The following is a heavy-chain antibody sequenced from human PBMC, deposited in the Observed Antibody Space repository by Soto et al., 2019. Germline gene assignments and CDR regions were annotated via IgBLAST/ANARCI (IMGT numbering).Heavy chain of an antibody. CDR3: ARSRAELVVAASYPIASAFDY. CDR1: GYTFTSYA. D-gene: IGHD2-15*01. V-gene: IGHV1-3*01. Sequence: ASVKVSCKASGYTFTSYAMHWVRQAPGQRLEWMGWINAGNGNTKYSQKFQGRVTITRDTSASTAYMELSSLRSEDTAVYYCARSRAELVVAASYPIASAFDYWGQGTLVTVSS. CDR2: INAGNGNT. J-gene: IGHJ4*02.